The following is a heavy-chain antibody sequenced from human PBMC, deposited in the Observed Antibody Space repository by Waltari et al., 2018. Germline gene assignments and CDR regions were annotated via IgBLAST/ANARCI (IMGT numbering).Heavy chain of an antibody. CDR1: GFTFENFW. D-gene: IGHD2-2*01. CDR2: IDNYGSIT. V-gene: IGHV3-74*01. CDR3: ALDLGGYAGS. J-gene: IGHJ4*02. Sequence: EVQLVESGGGLVQPGGSLRLSCAASGFTFENFWMHCVRQVPGKGLVWVSRIDNYGSITTYADSVEGRFTISRDNAKNTLYLQMNSLTVADTALYYCALDLGGYAGSWGQGTMVTVSS.